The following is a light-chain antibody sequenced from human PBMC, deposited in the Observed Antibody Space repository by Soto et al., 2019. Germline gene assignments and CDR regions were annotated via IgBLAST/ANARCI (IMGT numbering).Light chain of an antibody. CDR3: ASYAGSYTLV. CDR1: SNDVGGYNC. CDR2: DVS. J-gene: IGLJ2*01. V-gene: IGLV2-11*01. Sequence: QSALTQPRSVSGSPGQSVTISCTGTSNDVGGYNCVSWYQQHPGKVPKLFIYDVSRRPSGVPDRFSGSKSGNTASLTISGLQAEDEADYYFASYAGSYTLVFCGGTKMTVL.